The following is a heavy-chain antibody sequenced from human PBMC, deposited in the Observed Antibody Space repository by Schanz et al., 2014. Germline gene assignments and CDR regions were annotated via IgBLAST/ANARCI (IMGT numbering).Heavy chain of an antibody. Sequence: QVQLAESGGTLVKPGGSLRLSCVVSGFTFSDYYMSWIRQAPGKGLEWVSYISSSSIYTNYADSVKGRFTISRDNAKNSLYLQMNSLRAEDTAVYYCAREGEWGYDPPRHWGQGTLVTVSS. CDR1: GFTFSDYY. V-gene: IGHV3-11*06. CDR3: AREGEWGYDPPRH. J-gene: IGHJ4*02. D-gene: IGHD5-12*01. CDR2: ISSSSIYT.